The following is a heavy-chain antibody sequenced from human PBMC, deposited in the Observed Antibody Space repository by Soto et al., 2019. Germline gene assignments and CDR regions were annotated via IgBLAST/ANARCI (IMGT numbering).Heavy chain of an antibody. CDR1: GGSISSYY. V-gene: IGHV4-59*01. CDR3: ARSRGDSKIAAAGGELGY. Sequence: SETLSLTCTVSGGSISSYYWSWIRQPPGKGLEWIGYIYYSGSTNYNPSLKSRVTISVDTSKNQFSLKLSSVTAADTAVYYCARSRGDSKIAAAGGELGYWGQGTLVTVSS. J-gene: IGHJ4*02. CDR2: IYYSGST. D-gene: IGHD6-13*01.